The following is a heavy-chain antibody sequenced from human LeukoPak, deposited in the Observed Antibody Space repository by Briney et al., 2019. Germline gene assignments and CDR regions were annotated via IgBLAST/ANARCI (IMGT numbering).Heavy chain of an antibody. D-gene: IGHD3-10*01. V-gene: IGHV1-8*01. CDR1: GYTFTSYD. CDR3: ARGGRRTYGSGSHWFDP. J-gene: IGHJ5*02. Sequence: VASVKVSCKASGYTFTSYDINWVRQATGQGLEWMGWMNPNSGNTGYAQKFQGRVTMTRNTSISTAYMELSSLRSEDTAVYYCARGGRRTYGSGSHWFDPWGQGTLVTVSS. CDR2: MNPNSGNT.